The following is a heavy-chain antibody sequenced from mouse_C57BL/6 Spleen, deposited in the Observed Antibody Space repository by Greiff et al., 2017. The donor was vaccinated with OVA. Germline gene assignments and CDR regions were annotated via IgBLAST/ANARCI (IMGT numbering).Heavy chain of an antibody. V-gene: IGHV1-64*01. D-gene: IGHD1-1*01. CDR3: ARGPPYYYGRSYENY. J-gene: IGHJ2*01. Sequence: VQLQQPGAELVKPGASVKLSCKASGYTFTSYWMHWVKQRPGQGLEWIGMIHPNSGSTNYNEKFKSKATLTVDKSSSTAYMQLSSLTSEDSAVYYGARGPPYYYGRSYENYWGQGTTLTVSS. CDR1: GYTFTSYW. CDR2: IHPNSGST.